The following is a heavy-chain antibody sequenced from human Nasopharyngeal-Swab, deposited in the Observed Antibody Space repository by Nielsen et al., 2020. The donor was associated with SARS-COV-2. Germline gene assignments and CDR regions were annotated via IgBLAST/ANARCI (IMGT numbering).Heavy chain of an antibody. CDR1: GFTFDDYG. J-gene: IGHJ4*02. D-gene: IGHD3-22*01. Sequence: GESLKISCAAPGFTFDDYGMNWVRQAPGKGLEWVAGINWNGGSTSFADSVKGRFTISRDNAKNSLYLQVNSLRAEDTALYFCARDGLIEHSDGSGYSAYYFDYWGQEVLVTVSS. CDR3: ARDGLIEHSDGSGYSAYYFDY. CDR2: INWNGGST. V-gene: IGHV3-20*04.